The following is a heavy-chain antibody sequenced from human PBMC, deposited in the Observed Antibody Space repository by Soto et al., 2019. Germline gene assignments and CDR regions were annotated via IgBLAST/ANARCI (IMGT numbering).Heavy chain of an antibody. CDR2: IAETGSST. CDR3: DRDAGSRLNQKNYYFDY. CDR1: GLNFNGYT. D-gene: IGHD2-2*01. V-gene: IGHV3-23*01. J-gene: IGHJ4*02. Sequence: GGALRLSCATSGLNFNGYTMSWVRQAPGQGLEWVSGIAETGSSTYYADSVKGRFTVSRDNSKGTLSLQMISLRPEDTAVYSCDRDAGSRLNQKNYYFDYWGQGTMVTSPQ.